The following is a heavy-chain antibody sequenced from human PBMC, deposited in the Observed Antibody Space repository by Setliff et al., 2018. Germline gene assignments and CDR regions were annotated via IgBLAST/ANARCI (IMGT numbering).Heavy chain of an antibody. CDR2: VYHRGST. D-gene: IGHD6-13*01. Sequence: SETLSLTCAVSAYSIGYSIGSGHYWGWIRQPPGKGLEWIGSVYHRGSTYYNPSLKSRVTISVDTSKNQFSLKLSSVTAADTAVYYCAREGVVRSSWSQYHWFDPWGQGTLVTVSS. CDR1: AYSIGYSIGSGHY. CDR3: AREGVVRSSWSQYHWFDP. J-gene: IGHJ5*02. V-gene: IGHV4-38-2*02.